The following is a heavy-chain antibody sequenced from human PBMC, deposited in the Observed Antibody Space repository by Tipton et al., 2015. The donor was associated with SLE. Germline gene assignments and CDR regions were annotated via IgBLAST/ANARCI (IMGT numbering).Heavy chain of an antibody. V-gene: IGHV4-59*01. CDR2: IFYIGRT. J-gene: IGHJ4*02. CDR3: ARGTRGSYDWNYSFDY. D-gene: IGHD1-7*01. CDR1: GGSISSYY. Sequence: TLSLTCTVSGGSISSYYWSWIRQPPGKRLEWIGHIFYIGRTNYNPALKSRVTISVDTSKSQFSLKLGSVTAADTAVYYCARGTRGSYDWNYSFDYWGQGTLVTVSS.